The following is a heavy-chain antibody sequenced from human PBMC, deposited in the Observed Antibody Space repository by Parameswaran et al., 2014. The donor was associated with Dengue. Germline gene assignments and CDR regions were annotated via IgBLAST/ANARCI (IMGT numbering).Heavy chain of an antibody. CDR3: ARDIDSTGQGTFIF. Sequence: VRQMPGKGLEWIGIIYPIDSETKYSPSFQGQVTMSADRSINTAYLQWSSLKASDTAMYYCARDIDSTGQGTFIFWGQGTMVTVSS. CDR2: IYPIDSET. D-gene: IGHD3-22*01. V-gene: IGHV5-51*01. J-gene: IGHJ3*01.